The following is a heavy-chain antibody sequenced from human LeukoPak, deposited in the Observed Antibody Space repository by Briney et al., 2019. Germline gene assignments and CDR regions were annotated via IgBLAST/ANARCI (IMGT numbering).Heavy chain of an antibody. CDR2: MNPNSGNT. Sequence: ASVKVSCTASGYTFTSYDINWVRQATGQGLEWMGRMNPNSGNTGYAQKFQGRVTMTRNTSISTAYMELSSLRSEDTAVYYCARARFVAATRGGDWFDPWGQGTLVTVSS. D-gene: IGHD2-15*01. J-gene: IGHJ5*02. V-gene: IGHV1-8*01. CDR1: GYTFTSYD. CDR3: ARARFVAATRGGDWFDP.